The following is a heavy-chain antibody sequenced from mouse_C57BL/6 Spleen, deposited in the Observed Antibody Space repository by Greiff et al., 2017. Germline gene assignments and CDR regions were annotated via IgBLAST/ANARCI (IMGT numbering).Heavy chain of an antibody. Sequence: VQLQQPGAELVKPGASVKLSCKASGYTFTSYWMHWVKQRPGRGLGWIGRIDPNSGGTKYNEKFKSKATLTVDKPSSTAYMQLSSLTSEDSAVYYCARRGYDYEGFDYWGQGTTLTVSS. CDR3: ARRGYDYEGFDY. V-gene: IGHV1-72*01. CDR1: GYTFTSYW. J-gene: IGHJ2*01. D-gene: IGHD2-4*01. CDR2: IDPNSGGT.